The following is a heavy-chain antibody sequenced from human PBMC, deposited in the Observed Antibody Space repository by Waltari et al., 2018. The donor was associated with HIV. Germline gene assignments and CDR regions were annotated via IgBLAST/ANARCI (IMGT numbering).Heavy chain of an antibody. Sequence: QVHLQQWGAGLLKPSETLSLTCAVYGDSFSGYYWSWIRQPPGKGLGWSGELNHSGITNYNPSLTSRVTISVNTAKNQFSLNLRSLTAADTATYYCARVYDYWSSYHVDYWGQGTPVTVSS. CDR2: LNHSGIT. D-gene: IGHD3-3*01. J-gene: IGHJ4*02. V-gene: IGHV4-34*01. CDR1: GDSFSGYY. CDR3: ARVYDYWSSYHVDY.